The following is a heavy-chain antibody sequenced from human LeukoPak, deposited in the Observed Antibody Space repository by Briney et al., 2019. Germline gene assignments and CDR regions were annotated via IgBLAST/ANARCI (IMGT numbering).Heavy chain of an antibody. D-gene: IGHD3-3*01. CDR3: ARHSLRSPPDMDV. CDR1: WYSFTSYW. Sequence: GESPKISLKGAWYSFTSYWIGWGRPRPGKGEEGRGSIYPGDSDTRYSPSFPGQVTISADKSISTAYLQWSSLKASDTAMYYCARHSLRSPPDMDVWGKGTTVTISS. CDR2: IYPGDSDT. J-gene: IGHJ6*03. V-gene: IGHV5-51*01.